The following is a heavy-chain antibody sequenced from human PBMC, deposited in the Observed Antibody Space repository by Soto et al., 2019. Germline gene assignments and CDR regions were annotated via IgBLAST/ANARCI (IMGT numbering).Heavy chain of an antibody. Sequence: VHLVESGGGVVQPGRSLRLSCAASGFTFSNYAMHWVRQAPGKGLEWLAVISDDGNKEQLADSVKGRFTISRDNSKNTLYLQINSLRDEDTVVYQCVASALSFDYWGQGTLVTVSS. CDR2: ISDDGNKE. J-gene: IGHJ4*02. V-gene: IGHV3-30-3*01. CDR3: VASALSFDY. CDR1: GFTFSNYA. D-gene: IGHD3-16*02.